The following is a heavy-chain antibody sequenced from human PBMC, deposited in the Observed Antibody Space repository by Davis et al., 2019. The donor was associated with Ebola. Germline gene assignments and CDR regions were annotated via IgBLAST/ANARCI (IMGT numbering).Heavy chain of an antibody. D-gene: IGHD3-3*01. CDR1: GFTFSSYW. J-gene: IGHJ5*02. CDR2: IKQDGSEK. Sequence: GESLKISCAASGFTFSSYWMSWVRQAPGKGLEWVANIKQDGSEKYYVDSVKGRFTISRDNAKNSLYLQMNSLRAEDTAVYYCAREFGVVTPWGQGTLVTVSS. V-gene: IGHV3-7*03. CDR3: AREFGVVTP.